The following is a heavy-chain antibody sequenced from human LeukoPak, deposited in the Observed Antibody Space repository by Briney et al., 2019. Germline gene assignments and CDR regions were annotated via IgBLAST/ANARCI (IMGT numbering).Heavy chain of an antibody. CDR1: GGPFSGYY. J-gene: IGHJ4*02. D-gene: IGHD3-22*01. Sequence: SETLSLTCAVYGGPFSGYYWTWIRQPPGKGLEWIGEINHRGSTDYNPSLKSRLTISVDTSQNQISLKLSSVTAADTAVYYCARDVRNYYDSSGYYLFDYWGQGTLVTVSS. CDR2: INHRGST. V-gene: IGHV4-34*01. CDR3: ARDVRNYYDSSGYYLFDY.